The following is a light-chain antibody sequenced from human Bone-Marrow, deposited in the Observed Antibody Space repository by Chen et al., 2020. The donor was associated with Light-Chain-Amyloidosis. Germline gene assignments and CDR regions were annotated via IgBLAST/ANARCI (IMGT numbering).Light chain of an antibody. V-gene: IGLV1-51*01. CDR3: GAWDISLSGRV. CDR2: DSH. Sequence: QSALTQPPSLSAAPGQNVTISCSGSRSNIGKNYVSWYHQLPGTAPKLLIYDSHKRPSVSPGRFSGTQSRTSAALGINGLQTGDEADYYCGAWDISLSGRVFGGGTRLTVL. J-gene: IGLJ3*02. CDR1: RSNIGKNY.